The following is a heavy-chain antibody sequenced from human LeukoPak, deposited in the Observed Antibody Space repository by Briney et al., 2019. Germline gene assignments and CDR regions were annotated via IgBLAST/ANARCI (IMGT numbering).Heavy chain of an antibody. J-gene: IGHJ6*03. D-gene: IGHD6-13*01. CDR3: ARGTWAAGLDV. CDR1: GGSISIYY. CDR2: IHTSEST. V-gene: IGHV4-4*07. Sequence: SETLSLTCTVSGGSISIYYWNWIRQPAGKGLEYIGRIHTSESTNYNPSLKSRVTVSVDTSKKQFSLILRSVTAADTAIYYCARGTWAAGLDVWGKGTRVTVSS.